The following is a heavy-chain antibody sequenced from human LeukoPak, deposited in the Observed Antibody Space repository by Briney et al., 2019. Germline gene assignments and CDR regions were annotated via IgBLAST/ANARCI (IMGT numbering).Heavy chain of an antibody. CDR2: IWYDGSNK. Sequence: GGSLRLSCAASGFTFSSYGMHWVRQAPGKGLEWVAVIWYDGSNKYYADSVKSRFTISRDNSKNTLYLQMNSLRAEDTAVYYCAKVRRGYYDSSGHYSNDAFDIWGQGTMVTVSS. CDR3: AKVRRGYYDSSGHYSNDAFDI. D-gene: IGHD3-22*01. CDR1: GFTFSSYG. J-gene: IGHJ3*02. V-gene: IGHV3-33*06.